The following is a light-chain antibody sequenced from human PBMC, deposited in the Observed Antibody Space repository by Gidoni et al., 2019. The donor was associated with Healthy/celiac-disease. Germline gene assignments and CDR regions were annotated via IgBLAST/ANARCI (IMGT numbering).Light chain of an antibody. V-gene: IGKV3-15*01. Sequence: EIVMTPSPATLSVSPGERATLSCRASQSVSSNLAWYQQKTGQAPRLLIYGASTRATGIPARFSGSGSGTEFTLTISSLQSEDFAVYYCQQYNNWPPVTFGQGTKLEIK. CDR3: QQYNNWPPVT. J-gene: IGKJ2*01. CDR2: GAS. CDR1: QSVSSN.